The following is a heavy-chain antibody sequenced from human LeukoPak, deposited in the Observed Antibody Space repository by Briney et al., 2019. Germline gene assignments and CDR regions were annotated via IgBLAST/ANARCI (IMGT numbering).Heavy chain of an antibody. Sequence: PGGSLRLSCAASGFTVSSNYMSWVRQAPGKGLEWVSVIYSGGSTYYADSVKGRFTISRDNSKNTLYLQMNSLRAEDTAVYYCARDIAARRLDYWGQGTLVAASS. D-gene: IGHD6-6*01. J-gene: IGHJ4*02. V-gene: IGHV3-53*01. CDR3: ARDIAARRLDY. CDR1: GFTVSSNY. CDR2: IYSGGST.